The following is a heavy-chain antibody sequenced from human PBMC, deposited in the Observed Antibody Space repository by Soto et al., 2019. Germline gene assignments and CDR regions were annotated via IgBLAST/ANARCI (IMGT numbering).Heavy chain of an antibody. D-gene: IGHD1-26*01. J-gene: IGHJ4*02. V-gene: IGHV4-30-2*01. CDR2: IYRYGAT. CDR1: GDSAPHGYVS. CDR3: ASGKTQYYFDL. Sequence: SETLSLTCAVSGDSAPHGYVSWMWIRQPPGKGLEWIGYIYRYGATYLNPSLQSRGTISVDRSKSQFYLHLTSVTAADTAVYYCASGKTQYYFDLWGQGNLVTVSS.